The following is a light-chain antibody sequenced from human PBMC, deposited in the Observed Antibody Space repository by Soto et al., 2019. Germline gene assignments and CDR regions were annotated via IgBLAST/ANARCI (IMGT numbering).Light chain of an antibody. CDR3: CSYSGSITWV. J-gene: IGLJ3*02. Sequence: QSALTQPASVSGSPGQSITIPCTGISSDVGSSDLVSWYQQHPGRAPKLMIYEASKRPSGVSNRFSGSKSGNTASLTISGLQAEDGADYYCCSYSGSITWVFGGGTKVTVL. V-gene: IGLV2-23*01. CDR2: EAS. CDR1: SSDVGSSDL.